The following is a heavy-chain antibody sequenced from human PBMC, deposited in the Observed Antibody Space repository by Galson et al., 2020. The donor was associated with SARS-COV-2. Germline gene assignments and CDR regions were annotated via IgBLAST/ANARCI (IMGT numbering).Heavy chain of an antibody. J-gene: IGHJ4*02. V-gene: IGHV3-74*01. Sequence: TGGSLRLSCTASGFTFSKSWMHRVRQGPGKGLVWVSRINTDGTSITYADSVKGRFTISRDNAKNTLYLQMNSLRAEDTAVYYCTRANYLRGHFDSWGQGTLITVSS. CDR3: TRANYLRGHFDS. D-gene: IGHD3-10*01. CDR2: INTDGTSI. CDR1: GFTFSKSW.